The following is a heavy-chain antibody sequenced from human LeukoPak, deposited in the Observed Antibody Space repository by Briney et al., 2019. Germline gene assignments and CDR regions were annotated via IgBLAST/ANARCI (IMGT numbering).Heavy chain of an antibody. CDR1: GGSFSDYP. V-gene: IGHV1-69*13. Sequence: SVKVSCKASGGSFSDYPINWVRQAPGQGLEWLGGIIPKYSASNYAQAFQGRVTITADESTNTVYMEMTGLRPDDTAVYYCVRPDRIFGVPAAFDAWGQGTLVAVSS. D-gene: IGHD3-3*02. CDR2: IIPKYSAS. J-gene: IGHJ3*01. CDR3: VRPDRIFGVPAAFDA.